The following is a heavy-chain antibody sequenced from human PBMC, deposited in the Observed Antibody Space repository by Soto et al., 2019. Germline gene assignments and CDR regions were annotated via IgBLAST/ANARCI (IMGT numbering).Heavy chain of an antibody. CDR2: INPSDGST. V-gene: IGHV1-46*01. J-gene: IGHJ4*02. D-gene: IGHD4-17*01. CDR1: GYTFISYY. CDR3: ARLATVTPPYYFDF. Sequence: VASVKVSCKASGYTFISYYIHWVQQAPGQGLEWMGVINPSDGSTSYAQKFQGRVTMTRDTSTSTVYMELSSLRSDDTAVYFCARLATVTPPYYFDFWGQGTLVTVSS.